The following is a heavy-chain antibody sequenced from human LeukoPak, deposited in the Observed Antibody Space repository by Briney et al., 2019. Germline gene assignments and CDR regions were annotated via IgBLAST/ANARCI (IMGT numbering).Heavy chain of an antibody. CDR2: ISSSSSSI. CDR1: GFTFSTYS. J-gene: IGHJ4*02. V-gene: IGHV3-21*01. Sequence: AGSLTLPCAASGFTFSTYSMNWVRQAPGKGLEWVSSISSSSSSIYYSDSVKGRFTVSRDNAKNSLYLQMNSLRDEDTAVYYCAGSLRGGGWYMYWGQGTLVTVSS. D-gene: IGHD6-19*01. CDR3: AGSLRGGGWYMY.